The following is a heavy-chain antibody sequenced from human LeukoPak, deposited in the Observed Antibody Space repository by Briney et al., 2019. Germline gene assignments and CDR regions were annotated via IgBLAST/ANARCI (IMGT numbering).Heavy chain of an antibody. CDR3: ARESNSGYYLSY. CDR1: GFTVSSNY. D-gene: IGHD3-22*01. V-gene: IGHV3-66*01. Sequence: GGSLRLSCAAYGFTVSSNYMSWVRLVPGKGLEWVSVIYNSGRTYYSDSVKGRFTISRDNSKNTVYLQMNSLRAEDTAVYYCARESNSGYYLSYWGQGTLVTVSS. CDR2: IYNSGRT. J-gene: IGHJ4*02.